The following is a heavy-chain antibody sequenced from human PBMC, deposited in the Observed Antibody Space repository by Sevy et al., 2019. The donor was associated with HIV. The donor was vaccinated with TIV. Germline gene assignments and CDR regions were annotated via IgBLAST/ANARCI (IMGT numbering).Heavy chain of an antibody. Sequence: SETLSLTCTVSGGSISSYYWSWIRQPAGKGLEWIGRIYPGGNSNYNPSLKSRVTMSVDTSKNQFSLRLSSVTAADTAVYYWARDYRYDCHGSGRHYFDYWGQGTLVTVSS. CDR3: ARDYRYDCHGSGRHYFDY. V-gene: IGHV4-4*07. CDR2: IYPGGNS. D-gene: IGHD3-10*01. J-gene: IGHJ4*02. CDR1: GGSISSYY.